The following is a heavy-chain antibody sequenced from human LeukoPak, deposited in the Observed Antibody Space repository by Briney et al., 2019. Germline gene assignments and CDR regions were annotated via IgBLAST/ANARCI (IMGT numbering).Heavy chain of an antibody. V-gene: IGHV3-23*01. D-gene: IGHD3-10*01. J-gene: IGHJ4*02. Sequence: GGSLRLSCAASGFTFSGDAMSWVRQAPGKGLEWVSAISGSGGSTYYADSVKGRFTISRDNSKNTLYLQMNSLRAEDTAVYYCAKSMVRGVIRGGFDYWGQGTLVTVSS. CDR1: GFTFSGDA. CDR2: ISGSGGST. CDR3: AKSMVRGVIRGGFDY.